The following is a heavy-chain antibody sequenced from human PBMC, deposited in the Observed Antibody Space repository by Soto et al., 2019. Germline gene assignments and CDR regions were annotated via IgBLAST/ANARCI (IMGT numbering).Heavy chain of an antibody. J-gene: IGHJ6*02. CDR1: GGSFSGYY. CDR3: ARGRVYSNPYYYYYGMDV. V-gene: IGHV4-34*01. D-gene: IGHD4-4*01. Sequence: PSETLSLTFAVYGGSFSGYYWSWIRQPPGKGLEWSGEINHSGSTNYNPSLKSRVTISVDTSKNQFSLKLSSVTAADTAVYYCARGRVYSNPYYYYYGMDVWGQGTTVTVSS. CDR2: INHSGST.